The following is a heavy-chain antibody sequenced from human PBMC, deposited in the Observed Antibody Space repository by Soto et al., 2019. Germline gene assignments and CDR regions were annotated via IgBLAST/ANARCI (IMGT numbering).Heavy chain of an antibody. CDR1: GFTFSSYG. V-gene: IGHV3-33*01. D-gene: IGHD3-22*01. CDR2: IWYDGSNK. Sequence: GGSLRLSCAASGFTFSSYGMHWVRQAPGKGLEWVAVIWYDGSNKYYADSVKGRFTISRDNSKNTLYLQMNSLRAEDTAVYYCARDYGAHYYDSSGHDYWGQGTLVTVSS. CDR3: ARDYGAHYYDSSGHDY. J-gene: IGHJ4*02.